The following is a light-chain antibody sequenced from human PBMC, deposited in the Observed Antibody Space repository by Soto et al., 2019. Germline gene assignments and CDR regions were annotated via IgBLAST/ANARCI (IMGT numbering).Light chain of an antibody. V-gene: IGLV2-14*01. Sequence: QSAPTQPASVSGSPGQSITISCTGTSSDVGGYHYVSWYQQHPGKAPKLMIYDVSNRPSGVSNRLSGSKSGNTASLTISGLQAEDEADYYCSSYTISSTPLYVFGTGTKLTVL. CDR2: DVS. J-gene: IGLJ1*01. CDR1: SSDVGGYHY. CDR3: SSYTISSTPLYV.